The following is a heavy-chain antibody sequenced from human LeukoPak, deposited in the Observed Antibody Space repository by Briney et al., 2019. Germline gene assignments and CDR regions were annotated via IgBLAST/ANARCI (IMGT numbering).Heavy chain of an antibody. CDR2: ISSSSSYI. V-gene: IGHV3-21*01. D-gene: IGHD3-22*01. CDR1: GFTFSNYN. CDR3: AKSRDFMIVVVPLDY. J-gene: IGHJ4*02. Sequence: GGSLRLSCAASGFTFSNYNMNWVRQAPGKGLEWVSSISSSSSYIYYADSVKGRFTISRDNAKNSLYLQMNSLRAEDTAVYYCAKSRDFMIVVVPLDYWGQGTLVTVSS.